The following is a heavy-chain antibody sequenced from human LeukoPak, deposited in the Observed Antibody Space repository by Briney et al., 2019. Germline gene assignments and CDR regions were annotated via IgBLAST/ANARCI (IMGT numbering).Heavy chain of an antibody. CDR2: ISAYNGNT. D-gene: IGHD3-10*01. V-gene: IGHV1-18*01. CDR3: ARECITMVRGVVIAPDY. Sequence: ISAYNGNTNYAQKLQGRVTMTRDTSISTAYMELSRLRSDDTAVYYCARECITMVRGVVIAPDYWGQGTLVTVSS. J-gene: IGHJ4*02.